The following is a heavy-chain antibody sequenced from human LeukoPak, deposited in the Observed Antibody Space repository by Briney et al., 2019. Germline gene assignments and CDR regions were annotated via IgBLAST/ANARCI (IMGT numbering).Heavy chain of an antibody. CDR3: AREVGGYDSGYYYYMDV. V-gene: IGHV1-8*03. CDR1: GYTFTSYD. CDR2: MNPNSGNT. J-gene: IGHJ6*03. D-gene: IGHD5-12*01. Sequence: ASVKVSCKASGYTFTSYDINWVRQATGQGLEWMGWMNPNSGNTGYAQKFQDRVTITRNTSISTAYMELSSLRSEDTAVYYCAREVGGYDSGYYYYMDVWGKGTTVTVSS.